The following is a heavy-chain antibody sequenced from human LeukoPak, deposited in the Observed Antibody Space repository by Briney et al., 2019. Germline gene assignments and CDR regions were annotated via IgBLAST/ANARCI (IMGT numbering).Heavy chain of an antibody. CDR3: ARVTGGSYFKFDN. CDR2: INPSGGST. Sequence: ASVKVSCRASGYTFINYFMHWVRQAPGQGLEWMGIINPSGGSTSYAQKFQGRVTMIRDTSTTTVYMELSSLRSEDTAVYYCARVTGGSYFKFDNWGQGTQVTVSS. D-gene: IGHD1-26*01. CDR1: GYTFINYF. J-gene: IGHJ4*02. V-gene: IGHV1-46*01.